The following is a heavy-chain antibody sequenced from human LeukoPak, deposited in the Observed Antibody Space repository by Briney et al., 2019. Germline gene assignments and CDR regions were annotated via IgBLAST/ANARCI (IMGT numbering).Heavy chain of an antibody. CDR1: GGSISSGGYS. CDR2: IYHSGST. Sequence: SQTLSLTCAVSGGSISSGGYSWSWIRQPPGKGLEWIGYIYHSGSTYYNPSLKSRVTISVDRSKNQFSLKLSSVTAADTAVYYCARENYYGMDVWGQGTTVIVSS. V-gene: IGHV4-30-2*01. J-gene: IGHJ6*02. CDR3: ARENYYGMDV.